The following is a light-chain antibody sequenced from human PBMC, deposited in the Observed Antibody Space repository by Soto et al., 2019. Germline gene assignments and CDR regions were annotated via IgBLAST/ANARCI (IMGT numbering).Light chain of an antibody. Sequence: QSVLTQPASVSGSPGQSITISCTGTSSDVGSYNLVSWYQQHPGKAPKLMIYEGSKRPSGVSNRFSGSKSGNTASLTISGLQAEDEADYYCCSYAGSSTLVFGGETKVSVL. V-gene: IGLV2-23*01. CDR3: CSYAGSSTLV. CDR2: EGS. CDR1: SSDVGSYNL. J-gene: IGLJ2*01.